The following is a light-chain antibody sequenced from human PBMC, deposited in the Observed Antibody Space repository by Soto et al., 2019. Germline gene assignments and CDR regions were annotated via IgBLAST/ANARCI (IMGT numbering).Light chain of an antibody. V-gene: IGLV2-14*01. CDR1: SSDVGGYNY. Sequence: QSALTQPASVSGSPGQSITISCTGSSSDVGGYNYVSWDQQHPDKAPKLMIFDVTNRPSGVSNRFSGSKSGNTASLTISGLQAEDEADYYCSSYTRSNTPVIFGGGTKLTVL. J-gene: IGLJ2*01. CDR2: DVT. CDR3: SSYTRSNTPVI.